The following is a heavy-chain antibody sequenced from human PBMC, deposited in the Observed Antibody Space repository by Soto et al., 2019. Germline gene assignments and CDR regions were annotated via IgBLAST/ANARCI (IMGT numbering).Heavy chain of an antibody. J-gene: IGHJ4*02. CDR2: IWHDGSNK. D-gene: IGHD6-19*01. CDR1: GFTFSSYG. V-gene: IGHV3-33*01. Sequence: QVQLVESGGGVVQPGRSLRLSCAASGFTFSSYGMHWVRQAPGKGLEWVAVIWHDGSNKYYADSVKGRFTISRDNSKNTLYLQMNSLRAEYTAVYYCAREGSVWSYFDYWGKGTLVTVS. CDR3: AREGSVWSYFDY.